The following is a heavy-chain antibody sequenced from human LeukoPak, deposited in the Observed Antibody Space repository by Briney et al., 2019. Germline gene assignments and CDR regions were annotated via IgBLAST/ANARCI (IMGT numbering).Heavy chain of an antibody. CDR3: ARVDLLTGYYFFDY. V-gene: IGHV1-18*01. Sequence: ASVRVSCKASGYTFSIYGFSWVRQAPGQGLEWVGWIRGDNGNTNYAQKLQGRVTMTTDTSTSTAYMELRSLGSDETAVYYCARVDLLTGYYFFDYWGQGTLVTVSS. J-gene: IGHJ4*02. CDR1: GYTFSIYG. D-gene: IGHD3-9*01. CDR2: IRGDNGNT.